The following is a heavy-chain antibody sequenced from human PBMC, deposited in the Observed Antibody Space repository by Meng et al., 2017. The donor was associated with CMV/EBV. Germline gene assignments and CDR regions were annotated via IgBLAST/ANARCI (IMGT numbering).Heavy chain of an antibody. D-gene: IGHD5-12*01. CDR2: INHSGST. CDR3: ARDHPVATIRYGYYYYGMDV. Sequence: SETLSLTCAVYGGSFSGYYWSWIRQPPGKGLEWIGEINHSGSTNYNPSLKSRVTISVDTSKNQFSLKLSSVTAADTAVHYCARDHPVATIRYGYYYYGMDVWGQGTTVTVSS. J-gene: IGHJ6*02. CDR1: GGSFSGYY. V-gene: IGHV4-34*01.